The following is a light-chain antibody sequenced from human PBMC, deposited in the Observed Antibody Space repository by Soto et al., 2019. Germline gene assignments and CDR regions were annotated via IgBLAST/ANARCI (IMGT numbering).Light chain of an antibody. Sequence: EIVLTQSPSTLSLSPWERSALACVASQSVSSYLAWYQQKPGQAPRLLIYGASTRATGIPGRFSGSGSGTEFTLTISSLQSEDFAVYYCQQYNNWPPWTFGQGTKVDIK. V-gene: IGKV3-15*01. CDR2: GAS. J-gene: IGKJ1*01. CDR3: QQYNNWPPWT. CDR1: QSVSSY.